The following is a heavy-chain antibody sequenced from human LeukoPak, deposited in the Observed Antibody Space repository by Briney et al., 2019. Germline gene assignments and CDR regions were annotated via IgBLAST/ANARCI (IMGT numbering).Heavy chain of an antibody. V-gene: IGHV3-30-3*01. J-gene: IGHJ4*02. CDR2: ISYDGSNK. D-gene: IGHD5-18*01. Sequence: PGRSLRLSSAASGFTFSSYAMHWVRQAPGKGREWVAVISYDGSNKYYADSVKGRFTIPRDNSKNTLYLQMNSLRAEDTAVYYCARVGGYSLDYWGQGTLVTVSS. CDR3: ARVGGYSLDY. CDR1: GFTFSSYA.